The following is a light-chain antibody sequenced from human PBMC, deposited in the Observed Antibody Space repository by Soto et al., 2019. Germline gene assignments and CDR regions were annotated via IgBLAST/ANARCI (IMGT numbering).Light chain of an antibody. Sequence: EIVLTQSPGPLSLSPGDRATLSCRASRSVSRSYLGWYQQKPGQAPRLLMYGASIRAAGVPDRFSGSGSGTEFTLTISRLEPEDFTVYYCHHYETFGQGTKVDIK. V-gene: IGKV3-20*01. CDR1: RSVSRSY. CDR2: GAS. CDR3: HHYET. J-gene: IGKJ1*01.